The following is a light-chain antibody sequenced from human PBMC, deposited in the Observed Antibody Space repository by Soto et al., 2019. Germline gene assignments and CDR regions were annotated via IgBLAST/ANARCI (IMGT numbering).Light chain of an antibody. CDR3: SSYGGSTYV. CDR2: EVS. CDR1: SSDVGGYNY. Sequence: QSALTQPPSASGSPGQSVTISCTGTSSDVGGYNYVSWYQQHPGKAPKLMIYEVSKRPSGVPDRFSGSKSGNTSSLTVSGLQAEDEAXYYCSSYGGSTYVFGTGTKLTVL. J-gene: IGLJ1*01. V-gene: IGLV2-8*01.